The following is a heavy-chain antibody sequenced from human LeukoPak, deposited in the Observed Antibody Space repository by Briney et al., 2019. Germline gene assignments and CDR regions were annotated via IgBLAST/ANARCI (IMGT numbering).Heavy chain of an antibody. CDR2: ISYDGSNK. D-gene: IGHD1-26*01. CDR3: AKVAGATAGWFDP. V-gene: IGHV3-30*18. J-gene: IGHJ5*02. CDR1: GFTFSSYG. Sequence: GGSLRLSRAASGFTFSSYGMHWVRQAPGKGLEWVAVISYDGSNKYYADSVKGRFTISRDNSKNTLYLQMNSLRAEDTAVYYCAKVAGATAGWFDPWGQGTLVTVSS.